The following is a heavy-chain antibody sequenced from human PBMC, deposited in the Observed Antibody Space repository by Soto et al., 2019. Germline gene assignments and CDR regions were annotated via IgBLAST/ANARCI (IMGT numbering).Heavy chain of an antibody. V-gene: IGHV5-10-1*01. CDR2: IDPSDSYI. Sequence: PGESLKISCKGSGYTFTSHWISWVRQMPGKGLEWMGRIDPSDSYINYSPSFQGHVTISADKSISTVYLQWSSLKASGTAMYYCARQRGQIDYYGMDVWGQGTTVTVSS. CDR3: ARQRGQIDYYGMDV. CDR1: GYTFTSHW. J-gene: IGHJ6*02.